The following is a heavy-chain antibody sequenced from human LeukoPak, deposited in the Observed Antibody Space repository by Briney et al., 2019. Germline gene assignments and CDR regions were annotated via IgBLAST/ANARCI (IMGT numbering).Heavy chain of an antibody. V-gene: IGHV1-2*02. CDR1: GYTFTGYY. CDR2: INPNSGGT. D-gene: IGHD6-19*01. J-gene: IGHJ4*02. CDR3: ARGYSSGWYLLGY. Sequence: GAPVKVSCKASGYTFTGYYMHWVRQAPGQGLEWMGWINPNSGGTNYAQKFQGRVTMTRDTSISTAYMELSRLRSDDTAVYYCARGYSSGWYLLGYWGQGTLVTVSS.